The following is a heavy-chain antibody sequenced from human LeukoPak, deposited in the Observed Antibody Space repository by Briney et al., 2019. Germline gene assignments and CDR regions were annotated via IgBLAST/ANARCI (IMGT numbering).Heavy chain of an antibody. CDR3: AREGAAAGTEGEDFDY. Sequence: GASVKVSCKASGYTFTSYAMNWVQQAPGQGLEWMGWINTNTGNPTYAQGFTGRFVFSLDTSVSTAYLQISSLKAEDTAVYYCAREGAAAGTEGEDFDYWGQGTLVTVSS. CDR2: INTNTGNP. J-gene: IGHJ4*02. V-gene: IGHV7-4-1*02. CDR1: GYTFTSYA. D-gene: IGHD6-13*01.